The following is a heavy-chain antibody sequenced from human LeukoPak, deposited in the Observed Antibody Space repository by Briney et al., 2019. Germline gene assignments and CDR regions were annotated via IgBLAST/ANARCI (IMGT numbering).Heavy chain of an antibody. CDR2: IWYDGSNK. V-gene: IGHV3-33*01. Sequence: GRSLRLSCAASGFTFSSYGMHWVRQAPGKGLEWVAVIWYDGSNKYYADSVKGRFTISRDNSKNTLYLQMNSLRAEDTAVYYCARDYIVVVPAAVYYYYGMDVWGQGTTVTVSS. CDR1: GFTFSSYG. D-gene: IGHD2-2*01. CDR3: ARDYIVVVPAAVYYYYGMDV. J-gene: IGHJ6*02.